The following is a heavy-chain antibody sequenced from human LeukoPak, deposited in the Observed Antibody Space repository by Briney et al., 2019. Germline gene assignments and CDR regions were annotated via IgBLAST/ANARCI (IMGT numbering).Heavy chain of an antibody. V-gene: IGHV4-59*01. D-gene: IGHD5-24*01. CDR3: ARVGGMTTINNAAFDI. J-gene: IGHJ3*02. CDR2: IYYSGST. Sequence: SETLSLTCTVSGGSISSYYWSWIRQPPGKGLEWIGYIYYSGSTNYNPSLKSRVTISVDTSKNQFSLKLSSVTAADTAVYYCARVGGMTTINNAAFDIWGQGTMVTVSS. CDR1: GGSISSYY.